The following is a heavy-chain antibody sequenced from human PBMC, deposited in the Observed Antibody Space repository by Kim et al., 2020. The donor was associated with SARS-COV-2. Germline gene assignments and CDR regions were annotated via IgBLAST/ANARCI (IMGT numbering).Heavy chain of an antibody. CDR3: AHRSIAAAGTSWSRFDP. V-gene: IGHV2-5*02. D-gene: IGHD6-13*01. CDR1: GFSLSTSGVG. J-gene: IGHJ5*02. CDR2: IYWDDDK. Sequence: SGPTLVNPSQTLTLTCTFSGFSLSTSGVGVGWIRQPPGKALEWLALIYWDDDKRYSPSLKSRLTITKDTSKNQVVLTMTNMDPVVTAIYYCAHRSIAAAGTSWSRFDPWGQGTLVTVSS.